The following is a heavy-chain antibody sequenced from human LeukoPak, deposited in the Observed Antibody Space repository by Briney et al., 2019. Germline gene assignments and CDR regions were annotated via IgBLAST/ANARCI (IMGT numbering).Heavy chain of an antibody. V-gene: IGHV1-18*04. D-gene: IGHD4-17*01. CDR3: ARILYGDYLFDY. CDR2: ISAYNGNT. CDR1: GYTFTSYG. Sequence: ATVKVSCKASGYTFTSYGISWVRQAPGQGLEWMGWISAYNGNTNYAQKLPGRVTMTTDTSTSTAYMELRSLRSDDTAVYYCARILYGDYLFDYWGQGTLVTVSS. J-gene: IGHJ4*02.